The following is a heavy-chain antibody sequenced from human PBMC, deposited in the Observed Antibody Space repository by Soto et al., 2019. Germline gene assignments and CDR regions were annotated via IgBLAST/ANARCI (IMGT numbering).Heavy chain of an antibody. CDR1: GFSLSNARMG. V-gene: IGHV2-26*01. CDR2: IFSNDEK. CDR3: ARIRINSGSYDYFDY. J-gene: IGHJ4*02. D-gene: IGHD1-26*01. Sequence: QVTLKESGPVLVNPTETLTLTCTVSGFSLSNARMGVSWIRQPPGKALEWLAHIFSNDEKSYSTSLKSRLTISKDTSKSQVVLTMTNMDPVDTATYYCARIRINSGSYDYFDYWGQGTLVTVSS.